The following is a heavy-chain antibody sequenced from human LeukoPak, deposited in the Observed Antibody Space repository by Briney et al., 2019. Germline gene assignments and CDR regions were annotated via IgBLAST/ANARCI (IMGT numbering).Heavy chain of an antibody. CDR3: ARTPIVVVPGARADYYFYMAG. Sequence: SVKVSCKASGGTFSSYAISWVRQAPGQGLEWVGGIIPIFGTANYAQKFQGRVTITADESTSTAYMELSSLRSEETAVYYCARTPIVVVPGARADYYFYMAGWGKGTTVTVSS. D-gene: IGHD2-2*01. J-gene: IGHJ6*03. CDR2: IIPIFGTA. CDR1: GGTFSSYA. V-gene: IGHV1-69*13.